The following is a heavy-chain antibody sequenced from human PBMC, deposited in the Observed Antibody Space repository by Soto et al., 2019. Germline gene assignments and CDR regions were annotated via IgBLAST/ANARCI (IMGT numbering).Heavy chain of an antibody. J-gene: IGHJ6*02. Sequence: QVQLVESGGGVVQPGRSLRLSCAASGFSFSIYGMHWVRQAPGKGLQWVAAISYDGSARYYADSVKGRFTISRDNSNNALYLQMNSLRAEETAVYYCAKDAVSGSRRVPFNYYGMDVWGQGTTVTVSS. CDR3: AKDAVSGSRRVPFNYYGMDV. CDR1: GFSFSIYG. D-gene: IGHD3-10*01. V-gene: IGHV3-30*18. CDR2: ISYDGSAR.